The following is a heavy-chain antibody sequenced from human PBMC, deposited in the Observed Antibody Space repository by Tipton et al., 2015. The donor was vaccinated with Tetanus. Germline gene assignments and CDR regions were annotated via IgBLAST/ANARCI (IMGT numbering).Heavy chain of an antibody. CDR3: ARGSGDSSSSEDNYYYYYGMDV. V-gene: IGHV4-59*10. D-gene: IGHD6-6*01. J-gene: IGHJ6*02. Sequence: TLSLTCAVYGGSFSGYYWSWIRQPPGKGLEWIGRIYTSGSTNYNPSLKSRVTMSVDTSKNQFSLKLSSVTAADTAVYYCARGSGDSSSSEDNYYYYYGMDVWGQGTTVTVSS. CDR1: GGSFSGYY. CDR2: IYTSGST.